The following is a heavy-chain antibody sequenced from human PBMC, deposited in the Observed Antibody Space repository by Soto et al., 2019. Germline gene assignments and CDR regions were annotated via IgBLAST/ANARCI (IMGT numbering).Heavy chain of an antibody. CDR3: ARDCSGGSCYSRGAFDY. CDR1: GGSISSSNW. V-gene: IGHV4-4*02. J-gene: IGHJ4*02. Sequence: TSETLSLTCAVSGGSISSSNWWSWVRQPPGKGLEWIGEIYHSGSTNYNPSLKSRVTISVDKSKNQFSLKLSSVTAADTAVYYCARDCSGGSCYSRGAFDYWGQGTLVTVSS. CDR2: IYHSGST. D-gene: IGHD2-15*01.